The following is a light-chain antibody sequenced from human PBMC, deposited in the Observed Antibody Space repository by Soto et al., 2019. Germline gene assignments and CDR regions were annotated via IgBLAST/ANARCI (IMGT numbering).Light chain of an antibody. CDR2: AAS. CDR1: QGIGVY. V-gene: IGKV1-27*01. CDR3: QKYNSPPLT. Sequence: DIQMTQSPSSLSASLGDRVTITCRASQGIGVYLAWFQQRPGGVPSLLIYAASTLQSGVPSRFSGSGSGTDFTLTISSLQPEDVATYYCQKYNSPPLTFGGGTKVEIK. J-gene: IGKJ4*01.